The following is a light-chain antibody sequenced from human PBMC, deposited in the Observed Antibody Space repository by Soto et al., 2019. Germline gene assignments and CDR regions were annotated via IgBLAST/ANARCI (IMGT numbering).Light chain of an antibody. CDR1: NSNIGKNY. V-gene: IGLV1-51*02. CDR2: END. J-gene: IGLJ2*01. Sequence: QTVVTQPPSVSAAPGRTVTISCSGSNSNIGKNYVSWYQQFPGTAPKLLIYENDKRPSGIPDRFSGSKSGTSATLGITGLQTGDEAHYYCGTWDTSLSAVVFGGGTKLTVL. CDR3: GTWDTSLSAVV.